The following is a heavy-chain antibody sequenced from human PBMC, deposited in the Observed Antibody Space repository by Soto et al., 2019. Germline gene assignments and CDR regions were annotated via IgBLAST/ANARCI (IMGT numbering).Heavy chain of an antibody. CDR1: GYTFTGYY. D-gene: IGHD3-9*01. V-gene: IGHV1-2*02. Sequence: ASVKVSCKVSGYTFTGYYMHWVRQAPGQGLEWMGWINPNSGGTNYAQKFQGRVTMTRDTSISTAYMELSRLRSDDTAVYYCAREEKVLRYFDWLFHFDYWGQGTLVTVSS. J-gene: IGHJ4*02. CDR3: AREEKVLRYFDWLFHFDY. CDR2: INPNSGGT.